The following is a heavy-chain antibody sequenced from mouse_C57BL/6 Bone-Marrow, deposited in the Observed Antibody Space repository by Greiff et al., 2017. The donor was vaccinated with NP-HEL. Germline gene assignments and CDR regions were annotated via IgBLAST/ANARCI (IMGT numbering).Heavy chain of an antibody. CDR2: IDPNRGGT. CDR3: ARVGDGYLDWYFDF. D-gene: IGHD2-3*01. V-gene: IGHV1-72*01. Sequence: VQLQQPGAELVKPGASVKLSCKASGYTFTSYWMHWVKQRPGRGLEWIGRIDPNRGGTKYNEKFKSKATLTVDKPSSTAYMQLSSLTSEDSAVSYCARVGDGYLDWYFDFWGTVTTVTVSS. J-gene: IGHJ1*03. CDR1: GYTFTSYW.